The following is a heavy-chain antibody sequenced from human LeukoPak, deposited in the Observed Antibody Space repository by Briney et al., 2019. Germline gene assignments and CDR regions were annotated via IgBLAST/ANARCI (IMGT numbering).Heavy chain of an antibody. CDR1: GFTFSSYW. Sequence: PGGSLRLSCAASGFTFSSYWMHWVRQAPGKGLVWVSRINSDGSDTRYADSVKGRITISRDNAKNTLYLQMNSLRAEDTAVYYCARLSGWFDYWGQGTLVTVSS. V-gene: IGHV3-74*01. D-gene: IGHD6-19*01. CDR3: ARLSGWFDY. CDR2: INSDGSDT. J-gene: IGHJ4*02.